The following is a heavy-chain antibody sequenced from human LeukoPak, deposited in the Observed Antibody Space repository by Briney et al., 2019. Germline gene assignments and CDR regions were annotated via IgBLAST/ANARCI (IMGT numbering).Heavy chain of an antibody. CDR3: ARGVSLVRFSYFDY. D-gene: IGHD6-13*01. J-gene: IGHJ4*02. CDR2: ISSGGSSI. V-gene: IGHV3-48*03. CDR1: GFTFSDYE. Sequence: PGGSLRLSCAASGFTFSDYEMTWVRQAPGKGLEWLSYISSGGSSIYYADSVKGRFTISRDNAKNSLTLQMNSMRAEDTAVYFCARGVSLVRFSYFDYWGQGTLVTVSS.